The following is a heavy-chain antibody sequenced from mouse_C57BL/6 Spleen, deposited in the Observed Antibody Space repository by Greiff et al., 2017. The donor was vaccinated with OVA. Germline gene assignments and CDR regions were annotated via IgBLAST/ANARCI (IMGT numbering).Heavy chain of an antibody. CDR3: ARITTGDY. J-gene: IGHJ2*01. CDR1: GYAFTNYL. V-gene: IGHV1-54*01. Sequence: QVQLKESGAELVRPGTSVKVSCKASGYAFTNYLIEWVKQRPGQGLEWIGVINPGSGGTNYNEKFKGKATLTADKSSSTAYMQLSSLTSEDSAVYYCARITTGDYWGQGTTLTVSS. D-gene: IGHD1-1*01. CDR2: INPGSGGT.